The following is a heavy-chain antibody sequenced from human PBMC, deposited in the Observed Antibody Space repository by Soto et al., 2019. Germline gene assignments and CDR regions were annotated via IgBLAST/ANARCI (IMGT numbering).Heavy chain of an antibody. J-gene: IGHJ3*02. CDR3: ARYRFCGSGGCYFTGLDI. CDR2: IQENGSEK. Sequence: PGGSLRLSCAASGFTFSSYWMVWVRQAPGKGLEWVANIQENGSEKNYVDSVKGRFTISRDNAKNSLYLQMNSLRAEDTAVYYCARYRFCGSGGCYFTGLDIWGQGTMVTVSS. D-gene: IGHD2-15*01. V-gene: IGHV3-7*01. CDR1: GFTFSSYW.